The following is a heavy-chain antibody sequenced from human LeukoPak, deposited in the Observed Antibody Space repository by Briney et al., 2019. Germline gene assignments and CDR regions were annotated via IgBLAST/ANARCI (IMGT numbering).Heavy chain of an antibody. Sequence: GGSLRLSCAASGFTFDDYAMHWVRQAPGKGLEWVSGISWNSGSIGYADSVKGRFTISRDNAKNSLYLQMISLRAEDTALYYCAKDHRYSSGSTLDYWGQGTLVTVSS. CDR2: ISWNSGSI. D-gene: IGHD6-19*01. CDR3: AKDHRYSSGSTLDY. J-gene: IGHJ4*02. V-gene: IGHV3-9*01. CDR1: GFTFDDYA.